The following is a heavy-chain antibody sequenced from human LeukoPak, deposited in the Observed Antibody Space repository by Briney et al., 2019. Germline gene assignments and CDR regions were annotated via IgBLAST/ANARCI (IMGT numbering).Heavy chain of an antibody. V-gene: IGHV3-21*01. Sequence: PGGSLRLSCAASGYTFSSYSMNWVRQAPGKGLEWVSSISSSSSYIYYADSVKGRFTISRDNAKNSLYLQMNSLRAEDTAVYYFARDRVDSSGFHDAFDIWGQGTMVTVSS. CDR2: ISSSSSYI. D-gene: IGHD3-22*01. CDR1: GYTFSSYS. CDR3: ARDRVDSSGFHDAFDI. J-gene: IGHJ3*02.